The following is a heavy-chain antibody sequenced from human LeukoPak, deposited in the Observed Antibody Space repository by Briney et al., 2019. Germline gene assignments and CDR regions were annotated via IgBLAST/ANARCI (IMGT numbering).Heavy chain of an antibody. V-gene: IGHV3-23*01. CDR3: AKGMYYDSSGYPN. Sequence: GGSLRLSCAASGFTFSSYAMSWVRQAPGKGLEWVSAISGSGGSIYYADSVKGRFTISRDNSKNTLYLQMNSLRAEDTAVYYCAKGMYYDSSGYPNWGQGTLVTVSS. CDR2: ISGSGGSI. D-gene: IGHD3-22*01. J-gene: IGHJ4*02. CDR1: GFTFSSYA.